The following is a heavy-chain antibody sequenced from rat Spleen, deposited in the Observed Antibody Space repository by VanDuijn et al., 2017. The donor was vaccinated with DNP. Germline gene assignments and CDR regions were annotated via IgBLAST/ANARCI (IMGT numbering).Heavy chain of an antibody. Sequence: EVQLVESGGGLVQPGRSLKLSCAASGFTFSDYNMAWVRQAPKTGLEWVANIIYDGSRTHYRESVKGRFTISRDNAKNTLYLQMDSLRSEYTATYYCETVSYDSGHYDVMDAWGQGASVTVSS. J-gene: IGHJ4*01. V-gene: IGHV5S10*01. CDR2: IIYDGSRT. D-gene: IGHD1-1*01. CDR1: GFTFSDYN. CDR3: ETVSYDSGHYDVMDA.